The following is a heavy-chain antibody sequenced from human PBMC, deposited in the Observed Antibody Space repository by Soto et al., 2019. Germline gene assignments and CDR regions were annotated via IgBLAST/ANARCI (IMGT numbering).Heavy chain of an antibody. CDR1: GVTISGYG. Sequence: SLRFASEASGVTISGYGDHWVRQAPGKGLEWVAVISYYGTNEYYEDSVKGRFTISRDNSKNPLYLQMNSLRIEDTAVYFCAKEDPSGRYSLDYWGQGS. D-gene: IGHD1-26*01. J-gene: IGHJ4*02. CDR3: AKEDPSGRYSLDY. CDR2: ISYYGTNE. V-gene: IGHV3-30*18.